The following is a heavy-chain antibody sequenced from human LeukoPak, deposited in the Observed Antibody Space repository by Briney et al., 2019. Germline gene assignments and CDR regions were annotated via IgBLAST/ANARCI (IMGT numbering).Heavy chain of an antibody. D-gene: IGHD4-17*01. V-gene: IGHV3-23*01. CDR1: GFTFSSYA. CDR2: ISGSGGST. CDR3: AKDHDYGDYEDWFDP. J-gene: IGHJ5*02. Sequence: GGSLRLSCAASGFTFSSYAMSWVRQAPGKGLEWVSAISGSGGSTYYADSVKGRFTISRDNSKSTLYLQMNSLRAEDTAVYYCAKDHDYGDYEDWFDPWGQGTLVTVSS.